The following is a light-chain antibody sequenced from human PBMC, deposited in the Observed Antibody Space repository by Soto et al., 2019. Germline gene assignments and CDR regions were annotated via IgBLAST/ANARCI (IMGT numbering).Light chain of an antibody. V-gene: IGLV2-14*01. CDR1: SSDVGGYKY. Sequence: QSALTQPPSASGSPGQSVTISCTGTSSDVGGYKYVSWYQQHPGKAPKLMIYEVSNRPSGVSTRFSGSKSGNTASLTISGLQAEDEADYYCFSYRSTGILLFGGGTQLTVL. CDR3: FSYRSTGILL. CDR2: EVS. J-gene: IGLJ2*01.